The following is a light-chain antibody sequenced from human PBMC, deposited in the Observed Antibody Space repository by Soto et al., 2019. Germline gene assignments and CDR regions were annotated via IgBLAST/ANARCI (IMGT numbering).Light chain of an antibody. CDR3: QSYDSSSWV. J-gene: IGLJ3*02. Sequence: QSVLTQPPSVSGAPGQRVTISCTGSSSNIGAGFHVHWYQQLPGTAPKLLIYANTNRPSGVPDRFSGSKSGTSASLAITGLQAEDEAVYYCQSYDSSSWVFGGGTKLTVL. V-gene: IGLV1-40*01. CDR2: ANT. CDR1: SSNIGAGFH.